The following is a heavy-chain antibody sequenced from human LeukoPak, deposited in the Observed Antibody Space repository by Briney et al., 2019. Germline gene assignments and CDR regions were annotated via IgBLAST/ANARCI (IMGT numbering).Heavy chain of an antibody. Sequence: GGSLRLSCAASGFSFSRYWMNWVRQAPGRGLEWVANIKGDGHEKNYVDSVKGRFSISRDNARNSLYLQMDSLRAEDTAVYYCAKEGAYPIITYDSWGQGALVTVSS. CDR1: GFSFSRYW. J-gene: IGHJ5*01. CDR2: IKGDGHEK. V-gene: IGHV3-7*01. D-gene: IGHD3-10*01. CDR3: AKEGAYPIITYDS.